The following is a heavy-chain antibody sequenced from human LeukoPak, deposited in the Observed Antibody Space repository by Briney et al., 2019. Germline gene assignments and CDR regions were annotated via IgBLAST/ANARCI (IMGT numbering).Heavy chain of an antibody. CDR2: INHSGST. Sequence: PSETLSLTCAVYGGSFSGYYWSWIRQPPGKGLEWIGEINHSGSTNYNPSLKSRVTISVDTSKNQFSLQLNSVTPEDTAIYYCAGGSTFDPWGQGTLVTVSS. J-gene: IGHJ5*02. CDR3: AGGSTFDP. V-gene: IGHV4-34*01. CDR1: GGSFSGYY.